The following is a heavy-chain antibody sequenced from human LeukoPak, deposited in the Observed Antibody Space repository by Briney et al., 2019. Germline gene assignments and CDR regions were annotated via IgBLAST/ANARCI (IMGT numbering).Heavy chain of an antibody. J-gene: IGHJ4*02. D-gene: IGHD7-27*01. CDR2: ISGSGGST. CDR3: ASRDGLTGVDY. V-gene: IGHV3-23*01. CDR1: GFTLSSYA. Sequence: GGSLRLSCAASGFTLSSYAMSWVRQAPGKGLEWVSAISGSGGSTYYADSVKGRFTISRDNSKNTLYLQMNSLRAEDTAVYYCASRDGLTGVDYWGQGTLVTVSS.